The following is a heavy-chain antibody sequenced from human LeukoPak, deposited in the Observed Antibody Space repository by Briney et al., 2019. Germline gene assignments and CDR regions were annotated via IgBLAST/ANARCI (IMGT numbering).Heavy chain of an antibody. CDR3: AREGVQRAFDI. J-gene: IGHJ3*02. D-gene: IGHD3-10*01. CDR2: INHSGST. V-gene: IGHV4-34*01. Sequence: PSETLSLTCAVYGGSFSGYYWSWIRQPPGKGLEWIGEINHSGSTNYNPSLKSRVTISVDTSKNQFSLKLSSVTAADTAVYYCAREGVQRAFDIWGQGTMVTVSS. CDR1: GGSFSGYY.